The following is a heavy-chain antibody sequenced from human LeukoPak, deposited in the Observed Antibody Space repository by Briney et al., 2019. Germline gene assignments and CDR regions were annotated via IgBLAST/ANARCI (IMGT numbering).Heavy chain of an antibody. CDR3: ARAHAYSSGWYYFDY. J-gene: IGHJ4*02. D-gene: IGHD6-19*01. V-gene: IGHV1-8*02. Sequence: ASVKVSCKASGYTFTGYYMHWVRQAPGQGLEWMGRINPNSGNTGYAQKFQGRVTMTRNTSISTAYMELSSLRSEDTAVYYCARAHAYSSGWYYFDYWGQGTLVTVSS. CDR1: GYTFTGYY. CDR2: INPNSGNT.